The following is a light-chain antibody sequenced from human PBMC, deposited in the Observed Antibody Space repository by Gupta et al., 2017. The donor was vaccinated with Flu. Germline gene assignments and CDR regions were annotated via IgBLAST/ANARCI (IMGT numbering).Light chain of an antibody. CDR3: GTWDSSLNVFV. V-gene: IGLV1-51*02. J-gene: IGLJ1*01. CDR2: ENN. CDR1: RSNIGNND. Sequence: QSVLTQPPSVSAAPGQKVTISCSGSRSNIGNNDVSWYQQLPRTAPKRVMYENNKRPSGIPDRFSGSKSGTSTTLGITGLQTGDEADYYCGTWDSSLNVFVFGTGTKVTVL.